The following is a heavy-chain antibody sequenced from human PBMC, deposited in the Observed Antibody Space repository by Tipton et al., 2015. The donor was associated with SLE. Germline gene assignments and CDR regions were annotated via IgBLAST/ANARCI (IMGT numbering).Heavy chain of an antibody. D-gene: IGHD6-6*01. J-gene: IGHJ3*02. V-gene: IGHV4-4*08. CDR3: ASSYSSSNAFDI. Sequence: TLSLTCTVSGGSISSYYWSWIRQPPGKGLEWIGYIYTSGSTNYNPSLKSRVTISVDTSKNQFSLKLSSVTAADTAVYYCASSYSSSNAFDIWGQGTMVTVSS. CDR2: IYTSGST. CDR1: GGSISSYY.